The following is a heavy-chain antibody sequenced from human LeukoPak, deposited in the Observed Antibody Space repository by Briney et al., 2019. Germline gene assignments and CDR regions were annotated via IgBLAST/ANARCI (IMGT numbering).Heavy chain of an antibody. V-gene: IGHV4-30-4*01. CDR3: ASTLRSSGYTFDY. J-gene: IGHJ4*02. CDR1: GGSISSGDYY. D-gene: IGHD3-22*01. CDR2: IYYSGST. Sequence: SQTLSLTCTGSGGSISSGDYYWSWIRQPPGKGLEWIGYIYYSGSTYYNPSLKSRVTISVDTSKNQFSLKLSSVTAADTAVYYCASTLRSSGYTFDYWGQGTLVTVSS.